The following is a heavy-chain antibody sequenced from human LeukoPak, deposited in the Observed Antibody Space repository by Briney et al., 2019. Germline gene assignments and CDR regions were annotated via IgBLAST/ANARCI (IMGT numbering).Heavy chain of an antibody. V-gene: IGHV3-15*01. CDR1: GFTFSNTW. J-gene: IGHJ4*02. CDR2: IRSKPDGGTA. D-gene: IGHD1-26*01. CDR3: TRDLGAYAQ. Sequence: GGSLRLSCAASGFTFSNTWMSWVRQAPGKGLEWVGRIRSKPDGGTADYAAPVKGRFSMSRDDSKNTLYLQMNSLKTEDTAVYYCTRDLGAYAQWGQGTLSPSPQ.